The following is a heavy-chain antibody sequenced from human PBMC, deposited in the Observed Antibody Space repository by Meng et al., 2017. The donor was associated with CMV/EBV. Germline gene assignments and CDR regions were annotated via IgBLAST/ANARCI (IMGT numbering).Heavy chain of an antibody. CDR2: ISAYNGNT. D-gene: IGHD6-6*01. V-gene: IGHV1-18*01. J-gene: IGHJ5*02. Sequence: KASGYTFTTYGISWVRQAPGPGLEWMGWISAYNGNTNYAQRIQGRVTMTTDTSRSTAYMELRSLRYDDTAVYYCARDLIAVRPGWFDPWGQGTLVTVSS. CDR3: ARDLIAVRPGWFDP. CDR1: GYTFTTYG.